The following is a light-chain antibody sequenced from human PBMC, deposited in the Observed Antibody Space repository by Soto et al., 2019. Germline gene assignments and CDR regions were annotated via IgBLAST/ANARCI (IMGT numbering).Light chain of an antibody. V-gene: IGKV1-5*01. CDR1: QSISSW. CDR2: DAS. J-gene: IGKJ1*01. CDR3: QQYNSYSPWT. Sequence: IRMTQSPSTLSASVVDRVTITCRASQSISSWLAWYQQKPGKAPKLLIYDASSLESGVPSRFSGSGSGTEFTLTISSLQPDDFATYYCQQYNSYSPWTFGQGTKVDI.